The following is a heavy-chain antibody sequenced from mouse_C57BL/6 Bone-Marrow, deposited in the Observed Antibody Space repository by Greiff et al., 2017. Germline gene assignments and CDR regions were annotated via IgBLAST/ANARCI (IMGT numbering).Heavy chain of an antibody. CDR2: ISDGGSYT. J-gene: IGHJ2*01. Sequence: DVQLVESGGGLVKPGGSLKLSCAASGFTFSSYAMSWVRQTPEKRLEWVATISDGGSYTYYPDNVKGRFTISSDNAMNNLYLQMSHLKSEDTAMYDCARDYYGSTFYWFDYWGQGTTRTVSS. D-gene: IGHD1-1*01. V-gene: IGHV5-4*01. CDR1: GFTFSSYA. CDR3: ARDYYGSTFYWFDY.